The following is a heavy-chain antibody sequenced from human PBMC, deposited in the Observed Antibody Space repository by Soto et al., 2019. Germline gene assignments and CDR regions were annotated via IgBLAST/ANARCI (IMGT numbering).Heavy chain of an antibody. V-gene: IGHV1-69*06. Sequence: QVQLVQSGAEVKKPGSSVKVSCKASGGTFSSYAISWVLQAPGQGLEWMGGIIPIFGTANYAQKFQGRVTITVDKSTSTAYMELSILRSEDTAVYYCAREDRYYGSGSYTYYYGMDVWGQGTTVTVSS. CDR2: IIPIFGTA. D-gene: IGHD3-10*01. J-gene: IGHJ6*02. CDR1: GGTFSSYA. CDR3: AREDRYYGSGSYTYYYGMDV.